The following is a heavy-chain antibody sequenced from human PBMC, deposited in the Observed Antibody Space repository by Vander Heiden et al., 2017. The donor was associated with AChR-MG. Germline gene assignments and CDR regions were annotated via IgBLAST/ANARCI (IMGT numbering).Heavy chain of an antibody. CDR3: ARYDYGDYNWFDP. CDR2: IYHSGST. CDR1: GGSLSSGGYS. D-gene: IGHD4-17*01. J-gene: IGHJ5*02. V-gene: IGHV4-30-2*01. Sequence: QLQLQESASGLVKPSQTLSLTCAVSGGSLSSGGYSWSWIRQPPGKVLEWFGYIYHSGSTYYNPSLKSRVTISVDRSKNQFSLRLSSVTAADPAVYYCARYDYGDYNWFDPWGQGTLVTVSS.